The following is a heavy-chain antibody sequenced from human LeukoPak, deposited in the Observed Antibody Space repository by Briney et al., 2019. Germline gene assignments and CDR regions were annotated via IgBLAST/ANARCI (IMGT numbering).Heavy chain of an antibody. CDR2: VADDEKTI. CDR1: GFTFTGHS. Sequence: GGTLRLSCVASGFTFTGHSMHWVRQAPGKGLEWVAVVADDEKTIFYADSLKGRFTVSRDNSKNTVYLQMNSLRDEDTAVYYCAREKQSGGTPFDYWGQGSLVTVSS. D-gene: IGHD1-26*01. J-gene: IGHJ4*02. V-gene: IGHV3-30*04. CDR3: AREKQSGGTPFDY.